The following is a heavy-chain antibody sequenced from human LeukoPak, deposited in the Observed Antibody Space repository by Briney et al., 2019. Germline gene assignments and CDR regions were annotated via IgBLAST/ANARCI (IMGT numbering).Heavy chain of an antibody. CDR1: GGSISSSNW. CDR2: IYHSGST. CDR3: ARTLGYCSGGICLPGV. D-gene: IGHD2-15*01. J-gene: IGHJ4*02. V-gene: IGHV4-4*02. Sequence: PSGTQSLTCAVSGGSISSSNWWGWVRQPPGKGLEWIGEIYHSGSTNYNPSIKSRVTISVDKSKNQFSLKLSSVTAADTAVYYCARTLGYCSGGICLPGVWGQGTLVTVSS.